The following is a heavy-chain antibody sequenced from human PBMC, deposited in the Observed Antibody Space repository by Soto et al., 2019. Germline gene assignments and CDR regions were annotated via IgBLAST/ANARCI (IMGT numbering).Heavy chain of an antibody. V-gene: IGHV3-23*01. J-gene: IGHJ4*02. CDR1: GFTFSSYA. CDR3: AKYVGEEDIILVPAAIHFDY. Sequence: GGSLRLSCAASGFTFSSYAMSWVRQAPGKGLEWVSAISGSGGSTYYADSVKGRFTISRDSSKNTLYLQMNSLRAEDTAVYYFAKYVGEEDIILVPAAIHFDYWGQGTLVTVSS. D-gene: IGHD2-2*01. CDR2: ISGSGGST.